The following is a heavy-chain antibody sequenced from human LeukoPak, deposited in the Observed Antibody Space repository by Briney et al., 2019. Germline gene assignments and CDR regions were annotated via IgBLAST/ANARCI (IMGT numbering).Heavy chain of an antibody. Sequence: ASVKVSYKASGYTFTDYYMHWVRQAPGQGFEWMGWINPNDGDTNYAQKFQGRVTMTRDTSISTAHMEVSRLRSDDTAVYYCARANFLYCSSSTCLFDYWGQGTLVTVSS. J-gene: IGHJ4*02. CDR2: INPNDGDT. D-gene: IGHD2-2*01. V-gene: IGHV1-2*02. CDR1: GYTFTDYY. CDR3: ARANFLYCSSSTCLFDY.